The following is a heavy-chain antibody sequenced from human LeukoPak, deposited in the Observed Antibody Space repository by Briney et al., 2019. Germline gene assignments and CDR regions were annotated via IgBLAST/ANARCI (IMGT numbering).Heavy chain of an antibody. CDR2: ISYDGSNK. V-gene: IGHV3-30-3*01. CDR3: ARDRDTMVRGVIALYYFDY. Sequence: GRSLRLSCAASGFTSSSYAMHWVRQAPGKGLEWVAVISYDGSNKYYADSVKGRFTISRDNSKNTLYLQMNSLRAEDTAVYYCARDRDTMVRGVIALYYFDYWGQGTLVTVSS. J-gene: IGHJ4*02. D-gene: IGHD3-10*01. CDR1: GFTSSSYA.